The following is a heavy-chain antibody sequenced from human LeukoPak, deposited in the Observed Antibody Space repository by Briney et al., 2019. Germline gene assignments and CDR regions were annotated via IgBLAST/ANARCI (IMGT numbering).Heavy chain of an antibody. Sequence: GGSLRLSCAASGFTVSSSYISWVRQAPGKGLEWVSVIYAGDSTYYADSVKGRFIISRDNYKNTVYLQMDSLRAEDTAVYYCARSYTHYDFWSGYTYQNYFDPWGQGTLVTVSS. V-gene: IGHV3-53*01. CDR2: IYAGDST. D-gene: IGHD3-3*01. CDR3: ARSYTHYDFWSGYTYQNYFDP. CDR1: GFTVSSSY. J-gene: IGHJ5*02.